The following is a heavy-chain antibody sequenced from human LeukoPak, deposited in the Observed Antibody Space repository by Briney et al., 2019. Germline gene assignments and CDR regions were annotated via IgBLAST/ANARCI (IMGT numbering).Heavy chain of an antibody. J-gene: IGHJ4*02. D-gene: IGHD3-16*02. V-gene: IGHV3-73*01. CDR2: IRGKANSYAT. CDR3: TQFGGVIVDDY. CDR1: GFTFSGSA. Sequence: PGGSLRLSCAASGFTFSGSAMHWVRQASGKGLEWVGRIRGKANSYATAYAASVKGRFTISRDDSKNTAYLQMNSLKTEDTAVYYCTQFGGVIVDDYWGQGTLVTVSS.